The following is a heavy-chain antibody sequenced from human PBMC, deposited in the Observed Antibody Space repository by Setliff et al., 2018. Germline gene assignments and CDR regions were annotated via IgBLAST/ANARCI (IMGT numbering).Heavy chain of an antibody. CDR3: ARGGESGSWLRHFDY. CDR1: GYSFSDYY. V-gene: IGHV1-69*05. J-gene: IGHJ4*02. CDR2: IIPIFGTA. Sequence: GASVKVSCKAFGYSFSDYYLHWVRQPRGQGLEWMGGIIPIFGTANYAQKFQGRVTITTDESTSTAYMELSSLRSEDTAVYYCARGGESGSWLRHFDYWGQGTLVTVSS. D-gene: IGHD2-15*01.